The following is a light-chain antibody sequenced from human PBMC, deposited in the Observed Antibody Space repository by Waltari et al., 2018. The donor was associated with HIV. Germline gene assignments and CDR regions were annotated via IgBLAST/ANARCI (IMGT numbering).Light chain of an antibody. V-gene: IGLV2-11*01. CDR3: CSYAGTYTYVL. CDR1: SSDVGGYDS. J-gene: IGLJ3*02. CDR2: EVI. Sequence: QSALTQPRSVSVSPGQSVTISCTGTSSDVGGYDSVSWYLQHPGKVPKLIIYEVIKRPSGCPYRFSGSKSGNTASLTISWLQTEDEADYFCCSYAGTYTYVLFGGGTKLTVL.